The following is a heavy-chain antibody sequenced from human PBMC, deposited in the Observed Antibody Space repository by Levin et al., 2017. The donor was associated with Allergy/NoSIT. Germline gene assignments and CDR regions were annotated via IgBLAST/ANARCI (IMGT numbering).Heavy chain of an antibody. CDR2: IIPIFGTA. D-gene: IGHD1-20*01. CDR3: ASNERYNWNRFDY. CDR1: GGTFSSYA. J-gene: IGHJ4*02. Sequence: GGSLRLSCKASGGTFSSYAISWVRQAPGQGLEWMGGIIPIFGTANYAQKFQGRVTITADESTSTAYMELSSLRSEDTAVYYCASNERYNWNRFDYWGQGTLVTVSS. V-gene: IGHV1-69*01.